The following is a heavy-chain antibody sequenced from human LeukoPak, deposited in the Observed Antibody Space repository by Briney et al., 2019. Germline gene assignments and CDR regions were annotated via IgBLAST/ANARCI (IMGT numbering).Heavy chain of an antibody. Sequence: SQTLSLTCAISGDIVSSNSAAWNWIRQSPSRGLEWLGRTYYRSKGYNDYAVSVKSRITNNPDTSKNQFSLQLNSVTPEDTAVYYCARAGRRPPRAPKVGDGWTEKYGMDVWGQGTTVTVSS. V-gene: IGHV6-1*01. CDR3: ARAGRRPPRAPKVGDGWTEKYGMDV. D-gene: IGHD5-24*01. CDR2: TYYRSKGYN. J-gene: IGHJ6*02. CDR1: GDIVSSNSAA.